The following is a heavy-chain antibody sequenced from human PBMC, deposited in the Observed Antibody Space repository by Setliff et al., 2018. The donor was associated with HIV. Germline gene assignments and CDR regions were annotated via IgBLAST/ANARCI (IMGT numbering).Heavy chain of an antibody. V-gene: IGHV4-39*01. D-gene: IGHD3-16*01. CDR1: GGSASNSRYY. J-gene: IGHJ4*02. CDR3: ANGGSGGQFDH. Sequence: LSLTCTVSGGSASNSRYYWAWIRQPPGKGLEYIGSIYYNEKTNYSPSLKGRVTISVDTSASTAFMEMSSLRSEDTAVYFCANGGSGGQFDHWGQGTLVTVSS. CDR2: IYYNEKT.